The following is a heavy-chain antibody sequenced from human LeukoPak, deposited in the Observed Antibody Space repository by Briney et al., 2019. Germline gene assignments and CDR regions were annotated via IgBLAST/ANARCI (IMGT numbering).Heavy chain of an antibody. J-gene: IGHJ4*02. V-gene: IGHV3-74*01. CDR2: INSDGSWT. Sequence: GGSLRLSCAASGNYWMHWVRQAPGKGLVWVSHINSDGSWTSYADSVKGRFTISKDNAKNSLYLQMNSLRAEDTAVYYCARPYYYDSSGYLRNDYWGQGTLVTVSS. D-gene: IGHD3-22*01. CDR3: ARPYYYDSSGYLRNDY. CDR1: GNYW.